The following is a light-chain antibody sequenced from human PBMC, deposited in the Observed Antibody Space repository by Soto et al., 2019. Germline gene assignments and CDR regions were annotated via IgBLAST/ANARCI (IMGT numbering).Light chain of an antibody. Sequence: IQLTQFPSFLPASVGDRVTITCRASQTVTRYLHWFQQKPGKAPKLVIFGATNLQTGVSSRFSGSGSGTDFTLAISSLQPEDSATYYCLQDINYPWTFGQGTKVDIK. CDR1: QTVTRY. J-gene: IGKJ1*01. CDR3: LQDINYPWT. V-gene: IGKV1-6*01. CDR2: GAT.